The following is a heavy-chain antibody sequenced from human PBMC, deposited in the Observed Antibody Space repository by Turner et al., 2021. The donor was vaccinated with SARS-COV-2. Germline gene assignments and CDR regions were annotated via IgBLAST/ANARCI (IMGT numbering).Heavy chain of an antibody. CDR3: ARQSSGWYLPYFDY. J-gene: IGHJ4*02. CDR1: GYSISSYY. CDR2: IYYSGST. D-gene: IGHD6-19*01. V-gene: IGHV4-59*08. Sequence: QVQLQESGPGLVEPSETLSLPCTVSGYSISSYYWSWIRQPPGKGLEWDGYIYYSGSTNYNPSLKSRVTISVDTSKNQLSLKLSSVTAADTAVYYCARQSSGWYLPYFDYWGQGTLVTVSS.